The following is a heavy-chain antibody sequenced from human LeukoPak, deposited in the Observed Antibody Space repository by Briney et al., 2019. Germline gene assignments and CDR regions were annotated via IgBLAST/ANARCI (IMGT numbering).Heavy chain of an antibody. V-gene: IGHV4-59*01. J-gene: IGHJ4*02. CDR2: IHYSRIT. Sequence: SETLSLTRTVSGGSINSLYWNSIPQLPRGGLEWIGYIHYSRITNYNPSLNSRVTIPLDTSKNQFSLKLTSVTAADMAVYYCARGSRAVTTSSNIHPYYFDYWGQGTLVTVSS. CDR3: ARGSRAVTTSSNIHPYYFDY. CDR1: GGSINSLY. D-gene: IGHD4-17*01.